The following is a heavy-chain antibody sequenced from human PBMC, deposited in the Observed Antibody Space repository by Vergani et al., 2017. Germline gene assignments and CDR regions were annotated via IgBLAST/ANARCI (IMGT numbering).Heavy chain of an antibody. V-gene: IGHV3-21*01. J-gene: IGHJ6*02. CDR3: ARDLYYLGSGSYPYFYYYGLDV. D-gene: IGHD3-10*01. CDR2: ISSSSSYI. CDR1: GFTFSSYS. Sequence: EVQLVESGGGLVKRGGSLRLSCAASGFTFSSYSMNWVRQAPGKGLEWVSSISSSSSYIHYSDSLKGRFTISRDNAKSSLYLQMNSLSAEDTGVYYCARDLYYLGSGSYPYFYYYGLDVWGQGILVTVSS.